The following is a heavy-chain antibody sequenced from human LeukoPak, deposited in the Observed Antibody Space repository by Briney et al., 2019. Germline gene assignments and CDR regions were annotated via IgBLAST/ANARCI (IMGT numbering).Heavy chain of an antibody. CDR3: ARGLSQRVRNAY. J-gene: IGHJ4*02. V-gene: IGHV4-4*07. CDR2: IYTSGST. Sequence: PSETLSLTCTVSGVSFSIYCWSWIRQPAGKGLEWIGRIYTSGSTNYNPSLKSRVTMSVDTSKNQFSLNLNSVTAADTAVYYCARGLSQRVRNAYWGQGTLVTVSS. D-gene: IGHD3-10*01. CDR1: GVSFSIYC.